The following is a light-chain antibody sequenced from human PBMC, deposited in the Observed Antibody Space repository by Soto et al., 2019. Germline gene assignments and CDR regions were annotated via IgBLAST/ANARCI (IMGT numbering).Light chain of an antibody. CDR2: NNN. V-gene: IGLV1-44*01. CDR3: ATWDDNLNGVV. Sequence: QSVLTQPPSASGTPGQRVTISCSGSSSNIGRNTVSWYRQLPGTAPRLLIYNNNQRPSGVPDRFSGSKSGTSASLAISGLQSVDEADYYCATWDDNLNGVVFGGGTKLTVL. J-gene: IGLJ2*01. CDR1: SSNIGRNT.